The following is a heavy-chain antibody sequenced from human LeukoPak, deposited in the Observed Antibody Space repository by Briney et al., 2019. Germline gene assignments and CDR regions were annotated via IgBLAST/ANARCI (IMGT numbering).Heavy chain of an antibody. Sequence: ASVKVSCKASGGTFSSYAISWVRQAPGQGLGWMGGIIPIFGTANYAQKFQGRVTITADKSTSTAYMELSSLRSEDTAVYYCARDRVGRGWFDPWGQGTLVTVSS. CDR1: GGTFSSYA. CDR2: IIPIFGTA. CDR3: ARDRVGRGWFDP. D-gene: IGHD1-26*01. V-gene: IGHV1-69*06. J-gene: IGHJ5*02.